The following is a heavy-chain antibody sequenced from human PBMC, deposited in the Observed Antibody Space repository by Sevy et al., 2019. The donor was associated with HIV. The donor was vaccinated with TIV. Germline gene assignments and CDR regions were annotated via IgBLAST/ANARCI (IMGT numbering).Heavy chain of an antibody. CDR1: RYTFTDYY. Sequence: ASVKVSCKAARYTFTDYYLHWVRQGPGQGLEWMGWINPNNGGTKYAQRFQGRVTMTRDTSINIAYMELGSLTSDDTAVYYCARLTTMPTSDDYGMDVWGQGTTVTVSS. V-gene: IGHV1-2*02. J-gene: IGHJ6*02. CDR2: INPNNGGT. CDR3: ARLTTMPTSDDYGMDV. D-gene: IGHD4-17*01.